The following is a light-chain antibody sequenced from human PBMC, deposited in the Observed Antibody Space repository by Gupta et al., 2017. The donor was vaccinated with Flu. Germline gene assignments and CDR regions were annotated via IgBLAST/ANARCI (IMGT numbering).Light chain of an antibody. CDR3: QRCGYSSNT. CDR2: DVS. CDR1: ESISGNY. Sequence: ATLSCRARESISGNYLAWSLQRPGQAPSLLIYDVSSRATGTPDRFSGSGSGADFTLTISRLEPEDFAVYYCQRCGYSSNTFGPGTKLEIE. J-gene: IGKJ2*01. V-gene: IGKV3-20*01.